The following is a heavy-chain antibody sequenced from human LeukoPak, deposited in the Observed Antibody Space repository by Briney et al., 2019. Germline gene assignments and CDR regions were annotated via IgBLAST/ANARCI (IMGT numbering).Heavy chain of an antibody. D-gene: IGHD3-22*01. Sequence: GEPLKISCKGSGYSFTSYWIGWVRQMPGKGLEWMGIIYPGDSDTRYSPSFQGQVTISADKSISTAYLQWSSLKASDTAMYYCARQAYYYDSSGYYPYYYFDYWGQGTLVTVSS. CDR1: GYSFTSYW. J-gene: IGHJ4*02. V-gene: IGHV5-51*01. CDR2: IYPGDSDT. CDR3: ARQAYYYDSSGYYPYYYFDY.